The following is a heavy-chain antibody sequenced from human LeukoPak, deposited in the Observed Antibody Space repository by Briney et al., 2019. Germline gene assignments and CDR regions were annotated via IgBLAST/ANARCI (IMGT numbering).Heavy chain of an antibody. CDR3: ARVGSSSWSPHFDY. J-gene: IGHJ4*02. Sequence: GGSLRLSCAVSGFTFTLYWMHWVRQAPGKGPVWVSRINDDGSDTTYADSVKGRFTISRDNAKNSLYLQMNSLRAEDTAVYYCARVGSSSWSPHFDYWGQGTLVTVSS. CDR2: INDDGSDT. D-gene: IGHD6-13*01. V-gene: IGHV3-74*01. CDR1: GFTFTLYW.